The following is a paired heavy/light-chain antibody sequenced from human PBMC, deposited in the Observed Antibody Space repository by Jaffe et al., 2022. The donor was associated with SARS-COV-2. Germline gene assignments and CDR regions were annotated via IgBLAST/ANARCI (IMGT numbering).Light chain of an antibody. CDR1: QSVSRY. V-gene: IGKV3-11*01. J-gene: IGKJ2*01. CDR3: QQRSDWRYT. Sequence: EIVLTQSPATLSLSPGERATLSCRASQSVSRYLAWYQQKPGQAPRLLISGASNRATGIPARFSGSGSGTDFTLTISSLEPEDFAVYYCQQRSDWRYTFGQGTKLEIK. CDR2: GAS.
Heavy chain of an antibody. J-gene: IGHJ4*02. CDR3: AKMPFSSVYCSGGSCPYFHY. CDR1: GFIFSSYA. CDR2: ISDGAGTT. Sequence: EVQLLESGGGLVQPGGSLRLSCTASGFIFSSYAMSWVRQARGKGLEWVSVISDGAGTTHYADSVKGRFTISRDNSKSTLYLQMNSLRAEDTAVYFCAKMPFSSVYCSGGSCPYFHYWGQGTLVTVSS. V-gene: IGHV3-23*01. D-gene: IGHD2-15*01.